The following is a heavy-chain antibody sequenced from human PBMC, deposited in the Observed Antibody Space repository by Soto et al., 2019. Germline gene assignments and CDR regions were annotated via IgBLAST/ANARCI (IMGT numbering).Heavy chain of an antibody. D-gene: IGHD3-22*01. Sequence: QVQLVESGGGVVQPGRSLRLSCAASGFTFSSYGMHWVRQAPGKGLEWVAVIWYDGSNKYYADSVKGRFTISRDNSKNTLYLQMNSLRAEDTAVYYCARDGPGYYDSSGWSGGYFDYWGQGTLVTVSS. CDR1: GFTFSSYG. V-gene: IGHV3-33*01. CDR2: IWYDGSNK. CDR3: ARDGPGYYDSSGWSGGYFDY. J-gene: IGHJ4*02.